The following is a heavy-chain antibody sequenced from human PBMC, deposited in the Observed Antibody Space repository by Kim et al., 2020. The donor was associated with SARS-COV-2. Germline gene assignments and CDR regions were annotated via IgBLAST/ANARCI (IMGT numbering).Heavy chain of an antibody. V-gene: IGHV3-23*01. CDR3: AKDRVIVPAAKRFDY. J-gene: IGHJ4*02. D-gene: IGHD2-2*01. CDR2: ISGSGGST. CDR1: GFTFSSYA. Sequence: GGSLRLSCAASGFTFSSYAMSWVRQAPGKGLEWVSAISGSGGSTYYADSVKGRFTISRDNSKNTLYLQMNSLRAEDTAVYYCAKDRVIVPAAKRFDYWGQGRLVTVSS.